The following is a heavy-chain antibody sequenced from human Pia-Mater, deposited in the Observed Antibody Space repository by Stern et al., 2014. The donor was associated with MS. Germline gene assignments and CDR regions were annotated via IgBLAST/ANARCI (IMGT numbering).Heavy chain of an antibody. CDR3: VRDRGLATVTSYFDY. Sequence: EVQLESGGGLVEPGGSLRLSCAASGFNFRTFTMSWVRQAPGKGLECVSSISSSNSYTYYADSVKGRFTISRDNAKTSLYLQMDSLRAEDTAVYYCVRDRGLATVTSYFDYWGQGILVTVSS. J-gene: IGHJ4*02. V-gene: IGHV3-21*01. CDR2: ISSSNSYT. D-gene: IGHD4-17*01. CDR1: GFNFRTFT.